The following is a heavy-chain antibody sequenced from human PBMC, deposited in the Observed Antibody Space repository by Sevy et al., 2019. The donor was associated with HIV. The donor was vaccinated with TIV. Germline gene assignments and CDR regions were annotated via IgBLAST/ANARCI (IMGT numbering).Heavy chain of an antibody. CDR2: IRYDGSTK. CDR3: AKGLGMVQGALLSDDI. V-gene: IGHV3-30*02. Sequence: GGSLSLSCAASGFTFRSYGMHWVRQAPGKGLEWVGFIRYDGSTKYYADSVKGRFTISRDNSKNTLYLQMNSLRGDDTSLYYCAKGLGMVQGALLSDDIWGQGTMVTVSS. D-gene: IGHD3-10*01. J-gene: IGHJ3*02. CDR1: GFTFRSYG.